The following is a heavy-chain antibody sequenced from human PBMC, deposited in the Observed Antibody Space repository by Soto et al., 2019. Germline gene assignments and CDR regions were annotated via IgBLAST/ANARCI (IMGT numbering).Heavy chain of an antibody. CDR1: VFTFRSYG. D-gene: IGHD1-26*01. Sequence: PGWSLRLSCSASVFTFRSYGMHWGRQAPAKGLEWVAVISYDGSNKYYADSVKGRFTISRDNSKNTLYLQMNSLRAEDTAVYYCAKGGVGSTSNAFDIWGQGTMVTVSS. J-gene: IGHJ3*02. V-gene: IGHV3-30*18. CDR3: AKGGVGSTSNAFDI. CDR2: ISYDGSNK.